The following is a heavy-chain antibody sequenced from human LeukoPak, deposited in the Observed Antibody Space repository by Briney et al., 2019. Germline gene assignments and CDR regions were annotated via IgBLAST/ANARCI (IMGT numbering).Heavy chain of an antibody. CDR2: IWYDRSNK. CDR1: GFTFSSYG. Sequence: QPGGSLRLSCAASGFTFSSYGMHWVRQAPGKGLECVAIIWYDRSNKYYADSVKGRFTISRDNSKNTLYLQMNSLRAEDTAVYYCASHTRAAAAFRPFDIWGQGTMVTVSS. J-gene: IGHJ3*02. D-gene: IGHD2-2*01. V-gene: IGHV3-33*01. CDR3: ASHTRAAAAFRPFDI.